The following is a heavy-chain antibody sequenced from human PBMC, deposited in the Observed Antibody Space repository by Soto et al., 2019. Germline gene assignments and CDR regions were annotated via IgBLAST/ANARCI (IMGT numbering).Heavy chain of an antibody. Sequence: TSVKVSCKASGYTFTSYYMHWVRQAPGQGPEWMGIINPSGGSTSYAQKFQGRVTMTRDTSTSTVYMELSSLRSEDTAVYYCARDRVAAAGRPPWFDPWGQGTLVTVSS. CDR3: ARDRVAAAGRPPWFDP. V-gene: IGHV1-46*01. CDR1: GYTFTSYY. CDR2: INPSGGST. D-gene: IGHD6-13*01. J-gene: IGHJ5*02.